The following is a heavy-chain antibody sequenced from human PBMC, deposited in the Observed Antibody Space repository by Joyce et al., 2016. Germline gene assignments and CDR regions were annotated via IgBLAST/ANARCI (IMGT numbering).Heavy chain of an antibody. V-gene: IGHV3-21*01. CDR3: ARDLRHPDGY. J-gene: IGHJ4*02. CDR1: GFTFNTYT. D-gene: IGHD5-24*01. Sequence: EVQLVESGGGLVKPGGSLRLSCAASGFTFNTYTMNCVRQAPGKGLEWVSSVSSRSSDIFYADSIKGRFTISRDNANNSLYLQMNNLRVEDTAIYYCARDLRHPDGYWGQGTLVTVSS. CDR2: VSSRSSDI.